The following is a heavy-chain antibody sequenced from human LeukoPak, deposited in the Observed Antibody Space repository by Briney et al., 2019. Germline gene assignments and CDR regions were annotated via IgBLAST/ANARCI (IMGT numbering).Heavy chain of an antibody. D-gene: IGHD6-13*01. CDR3: ARTINSSSWYAFDY. V-gene: IGHV4-39*01. CDR1: GGSISSSGYY. J-gene: IGHJ4*02. CDR2: IYYSGST. Sequence: SETLSLTCTVSGGSISSSGYYWGWIRQPPGKGLEWIGSIYYSGSTYYNPSLKSRVTISVDTSKNQFSLKLSSVTAADTAVYYCARTINSSSWYAFDYWGQGTLVTVSS.